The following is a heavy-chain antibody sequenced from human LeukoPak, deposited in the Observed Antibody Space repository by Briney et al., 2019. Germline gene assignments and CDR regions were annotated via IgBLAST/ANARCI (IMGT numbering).Heavy chain of an antibody. V-gene: IGHV3-74*01. CDR3: TSYTSGWN. D-gene: IGHD6-19*01. CDR2: IDSDGSTT. CDR1: ELTFNSNW. Sequence: GGSLRLACAASELTFNSNWMHWVRQAPGKGLVWVSRIDSDGSTTNYADSVKGRFTISRDNAKNTLYLQMNSLRAEDTAVYYCTSYTSGWNWGQGTLVTVSS. J-gene: IGHJ4*02.